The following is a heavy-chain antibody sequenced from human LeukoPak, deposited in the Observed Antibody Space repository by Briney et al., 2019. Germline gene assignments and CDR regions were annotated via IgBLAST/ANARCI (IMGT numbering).Heavy chain of an antibody. D-gene: IGHD3-22*01. CDR3: AREDDSSGYYYRY. Sequence: GGSLRLSCAASGFTLSYYSMNWVRQAPGKGLEWISYISSHSSTMYYADSVKGRFTISRDNAKNSLYLQMDSLRAEDTAVYYCAREDDSSGYYYRYWGQGTLVTVSS. CDR1: GFTLSYYS. J-gene: IGHJ4*02. V-gene: IGHV3-48*01. CDR2: ISSHSSTM.